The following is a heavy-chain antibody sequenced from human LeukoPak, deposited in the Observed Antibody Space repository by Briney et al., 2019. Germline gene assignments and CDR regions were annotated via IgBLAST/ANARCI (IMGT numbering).Heavy chain of an antibody. J-gene: IGHJ3*02. CDR2: ISGPGTTT. CDR3: ARDWI. CDR1: GFSFGSYG. Sequence: GGSLRLSCAASGFSFGSYGLSWVRQAPGKGPQWVSYISGPGTTTKYADSVKGRFTISRDNDKNSLYLQMNSLRAEDTAVYYCARDWIWGQGTMVTVSS. V-gene: IGHV3-48*01.